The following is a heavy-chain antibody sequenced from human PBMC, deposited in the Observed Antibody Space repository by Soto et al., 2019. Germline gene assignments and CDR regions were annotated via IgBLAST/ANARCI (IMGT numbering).Heavy chain of an antibody. CDR2: IYYSGST. CDR3: CRRYDSSGYGFDY. D-gene: IGHD3-22*01. CDR1: GGSISSSNW. V-gene: IGHV4-4*02. Sequence: NPSETLSLTCAVSGGSISSSNWWSWVRQSPGKGLEWIGEIYYSGSTYYNPSLKSRVTISVDTSKNQFSLKLSSVTAADTAVYYCCRRYDSSGYGFDYWGQGTLVT. J-gene: IGHJ4*02.